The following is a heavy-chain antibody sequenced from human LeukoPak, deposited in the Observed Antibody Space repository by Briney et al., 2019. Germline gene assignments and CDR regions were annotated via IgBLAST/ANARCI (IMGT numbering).Heavy chain of an antibody. CDR1: GLTFTFSTSG. D-gene: IGHD3-16*02. Sequence: QPGGSLRLSCAASGLTFTFSTSGIHWVRQARGRGLEWVAFIQYDGSEKYYADSVKGRCTTYRDKSKNKVYVQMNSLTREDTAIYYCAREGGTIEIGEFDYWGQGTLVTVSS. J-gene: IGHJ4*02. CDR3: AREGGTIEIGEFDY. V-gene: IGHV3-30*02. CDR2: IQYDGSEK.